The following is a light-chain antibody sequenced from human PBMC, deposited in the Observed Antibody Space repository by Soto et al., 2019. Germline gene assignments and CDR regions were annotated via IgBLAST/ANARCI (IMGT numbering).Light chain of an antibody. J-gene: IGLJ2*01. Sequence: QSVLTQPASVSGSPGQSITISCTGTSSDVGGYKYVSWYQQHPGKAPKLIIHEVSSRPSGVSDRFSGSKSGNTASLTISGLQAEDEAGYYCSSYTSSATLVFGVGTKVTVL. CDR2: EVS. CDR3: SSYTSSATLV. V-gene: IGLV2-14*01. CDR1: SSDVGGYKY.